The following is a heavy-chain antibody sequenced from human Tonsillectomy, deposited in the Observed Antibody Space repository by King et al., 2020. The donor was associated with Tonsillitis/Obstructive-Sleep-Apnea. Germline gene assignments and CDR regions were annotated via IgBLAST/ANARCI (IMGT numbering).Heavy chain of an antibody. CDR1: GFTFSSYG. CDR2: ISYDGRKK. J-gene: IGHJ4*02. Sequence: VQLVESGGGVVQPGRSLRLSCAASGFTFSSYGMHWVRQAPGKGLEWVAVISYDGRKKYYADSVKGRFTISRDNSKNTLYLQMNSLRAEDTAVFYCAKDHVYYYDSSGPAYYFDYWGQGTLVTVSS. CDR3: AKDHVYYYDSSGPAYYFDY. V-gene: IGHV3-30*18. D-gene: IGHD3-22*01.